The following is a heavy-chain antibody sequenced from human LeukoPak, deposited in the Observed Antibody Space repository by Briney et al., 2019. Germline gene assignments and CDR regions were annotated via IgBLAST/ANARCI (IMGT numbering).Heavy chain of an antibody. CDR1: GYTFTGYY. J-gene: IGHJ4*02. V-gene: IGHV1-18*04. CDR3: ARDRISRFDY. CDR2: ISAYNGNT. Sequence: ASVKVSCKAAGYTFTGYYMHWVRQAPGQGLEWMGWISAYNGNTNYAQKLQGRVTMTTDTSTSTAYMELRSLRSDDTAAYYCARDRISRFDYWGQGTLVTVSS. D-gene: IGHD3-3*02.